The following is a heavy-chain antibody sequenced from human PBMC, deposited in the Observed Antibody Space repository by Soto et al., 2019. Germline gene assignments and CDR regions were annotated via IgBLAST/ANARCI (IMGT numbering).Heavy chain of an antibody. CDR1: GGTFSSYA. V-gene: IGHV1-69*01. J-gene: IGHJ6*02. Sequence: QVQLVQSGAEVKKPGSSVKVSCKASGGTFSSYAISWVRQAPGQGLEWMGGIIPIFGTANYAQKFQGRVTITADESTSTAYMELSSLRSEDTAVYYCARGAYCSGGSCYPRPYYYYYGMDVWGQMTTVTVSS. CDR3: ARGAYCSGGSCYPRPYYYYYGMDV. D-gene: IGHD2-15*01. CDR2: IIPIFGTA.